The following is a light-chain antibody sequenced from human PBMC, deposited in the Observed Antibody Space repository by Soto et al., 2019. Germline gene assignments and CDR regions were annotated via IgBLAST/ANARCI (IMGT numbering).Light chain of an antibody. V-gene: IGLV1-40*01. CDR2: GNS. Sequence: QSVLTQPPSVSGAPGQRVTISCTGSSSNIGAGYDVHWYQQHPGTAPKLLIYGNSNRPSGVPDRFSGSKSGTSASLAITGLQAEDEADYYCQSYDSSLSGWVFGTGTKVTVL. J-gene: IGLJ1*01. CDR3: QSYDSSLSGWV. CDR1: SSNIGAGYD.